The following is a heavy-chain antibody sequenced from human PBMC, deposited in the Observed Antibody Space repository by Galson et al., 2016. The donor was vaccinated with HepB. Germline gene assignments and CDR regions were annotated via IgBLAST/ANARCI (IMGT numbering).Heavy chain of an antibody. CDR1: GYTFARNG. V-gene: IGHV1-18*01. D-gene: IGHD5/OR15-5a*01. CDR3: ARGAGSFYDSRFDS. Sequence: SCKASGYTFARNGLNWVRQAPGQGLEWMGWISGYNGDTSYAQKFQDKVTLTTDTSTSTVYMELRSLRFDDTAVYYCARGAGSFYDSRFDSWGQGTLVTVSS. CDR2: ISGYNGDT. J-gene: IGHJ4*02.